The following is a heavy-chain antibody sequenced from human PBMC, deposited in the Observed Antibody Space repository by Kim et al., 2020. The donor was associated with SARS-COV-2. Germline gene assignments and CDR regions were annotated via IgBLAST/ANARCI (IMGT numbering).Heavy chain of an antibody. J-gene: IGHJ4*02. CDR3: ASCSSTSCYEVSYFDY. Sequence: SPKSRVTISVDTSKNQFSLKLSSVTAADTAVYYCASCSSTSCYEVSYFDYWGQGTLVTVSS. D-gene: IGHD2-2*01. V-gene: IGHV4-39*01.